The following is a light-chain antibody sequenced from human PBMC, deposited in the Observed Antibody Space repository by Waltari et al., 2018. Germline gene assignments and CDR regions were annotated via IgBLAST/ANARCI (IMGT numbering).Light chain of an antibody. CDR3: MQALQTLWT. CDR1: QSLLHRNGYNY. Sequence: DIVMTQSPLSLPVTPGEPASISCRSSQSLLHRNGYNYLDWYLQKPGQSPQLLIYLGSNRAPGVPDRCSGSGSGTDVTLRISRVEAGDVGVYYCMQALQTLWTFGQGTKVEIK. CDR2: LGS. J-gene: IGKJ1*01. V-gene: IGKV2-28*01.